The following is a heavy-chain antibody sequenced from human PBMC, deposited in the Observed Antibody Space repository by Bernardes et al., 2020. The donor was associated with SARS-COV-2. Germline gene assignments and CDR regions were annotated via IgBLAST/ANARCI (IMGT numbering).Heavy chain of an antibody. V-gene: IGHV3-23*01. CDR1: GFTFSTYV. D-gene: IGHD3-16*01. CDR2: ITDSGGNT. Sequence: GSLRLSCAASGFTFSTYVMAWVRQAPGKGLEWVSAITDSGGNTYYADSVKGRFTISRDNSKNTVYLQMNSLRADDTAVYYCAKVGVVGEGGYFDYWGQGTLVTVSS. CDR3: AKVGVVGEGGYFDY. J-gene: IGHJ4*02.